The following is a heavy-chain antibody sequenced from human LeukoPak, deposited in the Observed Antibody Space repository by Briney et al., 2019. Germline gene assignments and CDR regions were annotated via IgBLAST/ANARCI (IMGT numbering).Heavy chain of an antibody. CDR3: ARGWVYGSGSYYLDY. D-gene: IGHD3-10*01. CDR2: INPNSGGT. V-gene: IGHV1-2*04. Sequence: ASVKVSCKASGYTFTGYYIHWVRQAPGQGLEWMGWINPNSGGTNYAQKFQGWVTMTRDTSISTAYMELSRLRSDDTAVYYCARGWVYGSGSYYLDYWGQGTLVTVSS. J-gene: IGHJ4*02. CDR1: GYTFTGYY.